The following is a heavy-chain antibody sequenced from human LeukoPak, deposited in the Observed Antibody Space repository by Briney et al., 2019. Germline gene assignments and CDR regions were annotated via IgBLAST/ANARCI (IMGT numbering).Heavy chain of an antibody. CDR1: GGSFSGYY. CDR3: ASLYSSSTFDY. J-gene: IGHJ4*02. Sequence: PSETLSLTCAVYGGSFSGYYWSWIRQPPGKGLEWIGEINHSGSTNYNPSLKSRVTISVDTSKNQFSLKLSSVTAADTAVYYCASLYSSSTFDYWGQGTLVTVSS. V-gene: IGHV4-34*01. D-gene: IGHD6-13*01. CDR2: INHSGST.